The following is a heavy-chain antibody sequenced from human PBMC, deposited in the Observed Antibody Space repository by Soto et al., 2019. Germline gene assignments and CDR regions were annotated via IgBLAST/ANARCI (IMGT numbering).Heavy chain of an antibody. V-gene: IGHV3-33*01. CDR1: GFTFSSYG. J-gene: IGHJ6*02. Sequence: SLRLSCAASGFTFSSYGMHWVRQAPGKGLEWVAVIWYDGSNKYYADSVKGRFTISRDNSKNTLYLQMNSLRAEDTAVYYCARDNGAAGSPPIYYYYGMDVWGQGTTVTVSS. D-gene: IGHD6-13*01. CDR3: ARDNGAAGSPPIYYYYGMDV. CDR2: IWYDGSNK.